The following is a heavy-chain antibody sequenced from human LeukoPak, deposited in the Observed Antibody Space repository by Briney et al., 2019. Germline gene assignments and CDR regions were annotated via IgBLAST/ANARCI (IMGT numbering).Heavy chain of an antibody. V-gene: IGHV3-30*02. Sequence: PGGSLRLSCAASGFTFSSYGMHWVRQAPGKGLEWVAFIRYDGSNKYYADSVKGRFTISRDNSKNTLYLQMNSLRAEDTAVYYCRGSSPLKSSYPFDYWGQGTLVTVSS. CDR2: IRYDGSNK. J-gene: IGHJ4*02. CDR1: GFTFSSYG. CDR3: RGSSPLKSSYPFDY. D-gene: IGHD3-16*01.